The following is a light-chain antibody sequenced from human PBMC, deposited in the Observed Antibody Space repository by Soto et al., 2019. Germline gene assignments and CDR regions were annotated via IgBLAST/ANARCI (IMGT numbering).Light chain of an antibody. CDR2: DVS. V-gene: IGLV2-14*01. J-gene: IGLJ1*01. CDR1: SSDVGSYIY. CDR3: SSYIPTSVLYV. Sequence: QSALTQPASVSGSPGQSITISCTGTSSDVGSYIYVSWYQHHPGKAPKLMIHDVSNRPSGVSNRFSGSKSGNTASLTISGLQAEDEADYYCSSYIPTSVLYVFGTGTKVTV.